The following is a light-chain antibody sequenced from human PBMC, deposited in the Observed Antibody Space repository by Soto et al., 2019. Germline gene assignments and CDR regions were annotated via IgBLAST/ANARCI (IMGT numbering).Light chain of an antibody. J-gene: IGLJ1*01. V-gene: IGLV2-14*01. CDR2: EVT. Sequence: QSAPTQPASVSGSLGQSITISCTGTSSDVGGYNFVSWYQKKPGKAPKLLIYEVTHRPSGVSNRFSGSKSGNTASLTISGLQAEDEADYYCSSYTSSSTSYVFGTGTKVTVL. CDR1: SSDVGGYNF. CDR3: SSYTSSSTSYV.